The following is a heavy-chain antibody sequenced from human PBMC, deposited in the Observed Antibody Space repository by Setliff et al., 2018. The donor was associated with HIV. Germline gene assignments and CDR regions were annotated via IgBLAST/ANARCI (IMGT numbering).Heavy chain of an antibody. J-gene: IGHJ4*02. CDR3: AREFSSSSFDQ. CDR1: GGSISSGRHY. CDR2: IYYSGTT. Sequence: SETLSLTCSVSGGSISSGRHYWGWIRQAPGKGLEWIGNIYYSGTTFYNPSLKSRVSISVDTSRNEFSLKLTSVTAADTAVYYCAREFSSSSFDQWGQGTLVTVSS. D-gene: IGHD6-6*01. V-gene: IGHV4-39*02.